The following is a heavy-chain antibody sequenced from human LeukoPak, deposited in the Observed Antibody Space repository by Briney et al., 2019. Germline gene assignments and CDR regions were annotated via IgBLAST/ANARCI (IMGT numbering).Heavy chain of an antibody. D-gene: IGHD3-16*01. CDR2: INSDGSST. Sequence: GGSLRLSCAASGFIFSSYWMHWVRHAPGKGLVCVSRINSDGSSTSYADSVKGRFTIPRDNAKNTLYLQMNSLRAEDTAVYYCARQGEGEGYYYYMDVWGKGTTVTVSS. CDR3: ARQGEGEGYYYYMDV. V-gene: IGHV3-74*01. J-gene: IGHJ6*03. CDR1: GFIFSSYW.